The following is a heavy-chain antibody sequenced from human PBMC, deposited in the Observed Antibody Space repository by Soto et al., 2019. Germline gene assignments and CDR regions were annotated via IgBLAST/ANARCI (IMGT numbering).Heavy chain of an antibody. D-gene: IGHD2-2*01. V-gene: IGHV1-69*06. CDR2: IIPIFGTA. CDR1: GGTFSSYA. J-gene: IGHJ6*02. Sequence: ASVKVSCKASGGTFSSYAISWVRQAPGQGLEWMGGIIPIFGTANYAQKFQGRVTITADKSTSTAYMELSSLRSEDTAVYYCARGGDIVVVPAGYYYGMDVWGQGTTVTVSS. CDR3: ARGGDIVVVPAGYYYGMDV.